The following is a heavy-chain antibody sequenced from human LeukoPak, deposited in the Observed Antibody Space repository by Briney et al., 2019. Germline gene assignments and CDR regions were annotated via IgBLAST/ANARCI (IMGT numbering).Heavy chain of an antibody. J-gene: IGHJ6*03. CDR1: GFAFRNYA. CDR3: ATRTVTVPFYYYYYMDV. V-gene: IGHV3-64*02. Sequence: PGGSLRLSCAASGFAFRNYAMHWVRQAPGKGLEYVSSLSINGGTTYYADSVRGRFTISRDNSKNALYLQMNSLRAEDTAVYYCATRTVTVPFYYYYYMDVWGKGTTVTVSS. CDR2: LSINGGTT. D-gene: IGHD3-3*01.